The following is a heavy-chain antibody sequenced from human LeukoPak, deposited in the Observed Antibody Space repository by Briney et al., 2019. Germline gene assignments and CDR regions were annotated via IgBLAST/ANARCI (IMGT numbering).Heavy chain of an antibody. V-gene: IGHV3-21*01. CDR1: GFTFSSYS. Sequence: GGSLRLSCAASGFTFSSYSMNWVRQAPGKGLEWVSSISSSSSYIYYADSVKGRFTISRDNAKNSLYLQMNSLRAEDTAVYYCARDVALLWFGESAYYYYGMDVWGQGTTVTVSS. CDR2: ISSSSSYI. D-gene: IGHD3-10*01. CDR3: ARDVALLWFGESAYYYYGMDV. J-gene: IGHJ6*02.